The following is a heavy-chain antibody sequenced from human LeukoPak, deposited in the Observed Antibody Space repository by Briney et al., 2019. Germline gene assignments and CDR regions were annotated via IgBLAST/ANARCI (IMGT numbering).Heavy chain of an antibody. CDR3: ARESPHIPYYYDSSGYYHFDY. CDR1: GFTFSSYG. V-gene: IGHV3-33*01. J-gene: IGHJ4*02. D-gene: IGHD3-22*01. Sequence: PGRSLRLSCAASGFTFSSYGMHWVRQAPGKGLEWVAVIWYDGSNKYYADSVKGRFTISRDNSKNTLYLQMNSLRAEDTAVYYCARESPHIPYYYDSSGYYHFDYWGQGTLVTVSS. CDR2: IWYDGSNK.